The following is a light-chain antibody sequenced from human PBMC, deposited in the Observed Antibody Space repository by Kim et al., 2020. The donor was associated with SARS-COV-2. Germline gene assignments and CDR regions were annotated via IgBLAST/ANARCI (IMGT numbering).Light chain of an antibody. J-gene: IGLJ2*01. CDR2: KDS. CDR1: ALPKQY. Sequence: SYELTQPPSVSVSPGQTARITCSGDALPKQYAYWYQQKPGQAPVLVIYKDSERPSGIHERFSGSSSGTTVTLTISGVQAEDEADYYCQSADSSGTYPNVVFGGGTQLTVL. CDR3: QSADSSGTYPNVV. V-gene: IGLV3-25*03.